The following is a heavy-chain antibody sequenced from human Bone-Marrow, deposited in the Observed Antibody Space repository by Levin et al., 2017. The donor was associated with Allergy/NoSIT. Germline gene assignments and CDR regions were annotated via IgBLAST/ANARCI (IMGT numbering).Heavy chain of an antibody. CDR2: MHFTRGRT. D-gene: IGHD6-6*01. Sequence: GESLKISCKASGYSFANSDINWVRQATGQGLEWMGWMHFTRGRTGYAQKFQGRVTMTRNTSINTAYMELSSLKFGDSAVYYCVGRPSSSNYGMDVWGQGTTVTVSS. J-gene: IGHJ6*02. CDR3: VGRPSSSNYGMDV. CDR1: GYSFANSD. V-gene: IGHV1-8*01.